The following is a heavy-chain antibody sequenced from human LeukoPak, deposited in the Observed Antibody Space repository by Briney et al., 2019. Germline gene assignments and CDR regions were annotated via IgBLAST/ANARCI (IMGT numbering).Heavy chain of an antibody. Sequence: ASVKVSCKASGYTFTSYGISWVRQAPGQGLEWMGWISAYNGNTNYAQKLQGRVTMTTDTSTSTAYMEVRSLRSDDTAVYYCARDTNYYDSSGYLPFDPWGQGTLVTVSS. CDR1: GYTFTSYG. D-gene: IGHD3-22*01. CDR3: ARDTNYYDSSGYLPFDP. V-gene: IGHV1-18*01. CDR2: ISAYNGNT. J-gene: IGHJ5*02.